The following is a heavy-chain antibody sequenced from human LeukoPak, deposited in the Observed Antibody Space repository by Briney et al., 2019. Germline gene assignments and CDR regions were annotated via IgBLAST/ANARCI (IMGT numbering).Heavy chain of an antibody. Sequence: SETLSLTCAVYGGSFSGYYWSWIRQPPGKGLEWIGEINHSGGTNYNPSLKSRVTISVDTSKNQFSLKLSSVTAADTAVYYCARQGQLGTFDYWGQGTLVTVSS. CDR2: INHSGGT. J-gene: IGHJ4*02. CDR3: ARQGQLGTFDY. CDR1: GGSFSGYY. V-gene: IGHV4-34*01. D-gene: IGHD6-13*01.